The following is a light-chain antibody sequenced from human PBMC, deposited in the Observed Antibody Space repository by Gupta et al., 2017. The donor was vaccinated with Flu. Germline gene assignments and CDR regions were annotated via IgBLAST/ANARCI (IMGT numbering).Light chain of an antibody. CDR2: RDS. J-gene: IGLJ2*01. CDR3: HVWDNIPAV. Sequence: SYELTQTPSVSVALGQTATITCGGDKIENRPVHWYQQKPGQAPVTIMYRDSVRPSGSPERFSGSKSGSTATLTISGVQAGDEAHYYCHVWDNIPAVFGGGTKLTVL. V-gene: IGLV3-9*01. CDR1: KIENRP.